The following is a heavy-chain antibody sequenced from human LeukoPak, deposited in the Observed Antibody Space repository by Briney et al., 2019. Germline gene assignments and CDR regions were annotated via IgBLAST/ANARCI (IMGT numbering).Heavy chain of an antibody. CDR1: GFTFSSYG. CDR2: IRYDASNK. D-gene: IGHD1-1*01. V-gene: IGHV3-30*02. CDR3: AKDREYTSDY. Sequence: GGSLRLSCAASGFTFSSYGMHWVRQAPGKGLEWVAFIRYDASNKYYADSVKGRFTISRDNSKNTLYLQMNSLRAEDTAVYYCAKDREYTSDYWGQGTLVTVSS. J-gene: IGHJ4*02.